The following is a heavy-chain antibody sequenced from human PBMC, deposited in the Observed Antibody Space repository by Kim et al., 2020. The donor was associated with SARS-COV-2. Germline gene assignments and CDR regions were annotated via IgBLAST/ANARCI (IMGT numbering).Heavy chain of an antibody. V-gene: IGHV4-34*01. CDR2: INHSGST. J-gene: IGHJ5*02. D-gene: IGHD5-12*01. Sequence: SETLSLTCAVYGGSFSGYYWSWIRQPPGKGLEWIGEINHSGSTNYNPSLKSRVTISVDTSKNQFSLKLSSVTAADTAVYYCARDPDSGYDVGWFDPWGQGTLVTVSS. CDR3: ARDPDSGYDVGWFDP. CDR1: GGSFSGYY.